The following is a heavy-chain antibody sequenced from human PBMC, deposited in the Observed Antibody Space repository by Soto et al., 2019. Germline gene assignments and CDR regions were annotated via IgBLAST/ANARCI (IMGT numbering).Heavy chain of an antibody. Sequence: GGSLRLSCAASGFTLRTYTMNWVRQAPGKGLEWVSSISISSSDRYYADSVRGRFTISRDNAKNALYLQMNSLRADDTAVYFCVGGMNPLFGGQGTLVTVSS. V-gene: IGHV3-21*06. J-gene: IGHJ4*01. CDR3: VGGMNPLF. CDR1: GFTLRTYT. CDR2: ISISSSDR.